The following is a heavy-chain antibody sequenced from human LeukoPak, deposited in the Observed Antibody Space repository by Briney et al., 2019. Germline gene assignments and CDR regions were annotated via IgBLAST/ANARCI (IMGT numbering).Heavy chain of an antibody. D-gene: IGHD2-21*01. Sequence: PGGSLRLSCAASGFTFSSYAMSWVRQATGKGLEWVSAIGTAGDTYYPGSVKGRFTISRENAKNSLYLQMNSLRAGDTAVYYCARELRGDYYYYGMDVWGQGTTVTASS. J-gene: IGHJ6*02. V-gene: IGHV3-13*01. CDR3: ARELRGDYYYYGMDV. CDR1: GFTFSSYA. CDR2: IGTAGDT.